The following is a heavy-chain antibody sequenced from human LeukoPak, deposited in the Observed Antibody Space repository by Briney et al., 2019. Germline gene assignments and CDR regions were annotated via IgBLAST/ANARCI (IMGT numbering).Heavy chain of an antibody. J-gene: IGHJ4*02. CDR1: GGSFSGYY. CDR3: ARGRYYYDSSGYWYYFDY. D-gene: IGHD3-22*01. CDR2: INHSGST. Sequence: PSETLSLTCAVYGGSFSGYYWSWIPQPPGKGLEGIGEINHSGSTNYNPSLKSRVTISVDTSKNQFSLKLSSVTAADTAVYYCARGRYYYDSSGYWYYFDYWGQGTLVTVSS. V-gene: IGHV4-34*01.